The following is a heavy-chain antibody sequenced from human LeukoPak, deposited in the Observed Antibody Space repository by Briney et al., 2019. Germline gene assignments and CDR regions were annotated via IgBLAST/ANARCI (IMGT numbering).Heavy chain of an antibody. CDR3: ARDIVVVPAADDAFDI. D-gene: IGHD2-2*01. CDR2: INHSGST. CDR1: GGSFSGYY. Sequence: SETLSLTCAVYGGSFSGYYWSWIRQPPGKGLEWIGEINHSGSTNYNPSLKSRVTISVDTSTNQFSLKLSSVTGADTAVYYCARDIVVVPAADDAFDIWGQGTMVTVSS. J-gene: IGHJ3*02. V-gene: IGHV4-34*01.